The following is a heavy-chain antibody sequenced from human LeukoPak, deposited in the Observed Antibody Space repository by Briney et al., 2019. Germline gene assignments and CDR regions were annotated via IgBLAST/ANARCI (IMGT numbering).Heavy chain of an antibody. D-gene: IGHD2-8*02. CDR2: IKQDGSEK. CDR3: ARAWSRVDAFDI. Sequence: GGSLRLSCAASGFTFDDYGMSWVRQAPGKGLEWVANIKQDGSEKYYVDSVKGRFTISRDNAKNSLYLQMNSLRAEDTAVYYCARAWSRVDAFDIWGQGTMVTVSS. J-gene: IGHJ3*02. V-gene: IGHV3-7*01. CDR1: GFTFDDYG.